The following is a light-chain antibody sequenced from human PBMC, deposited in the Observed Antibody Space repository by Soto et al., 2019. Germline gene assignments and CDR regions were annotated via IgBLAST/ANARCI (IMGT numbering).Light chain of an antibody. Sequence: QSVLTQPPSVSGAPGQRVTISCTGSSSNIGAGYDVHWYQQLPGTAPKLFIYRNNNRPSGVPDRFSGSKSGASASLAITGLQAEDEADYYCQSYDSSLSGSVFGGGTQLTVL. CDR2: RNN. CDR1: SSNIGAGYD. CDR3: QSYDSSLSGSV. J-gene: IGLJ3*02. V-gene: IGLV1-40*01.